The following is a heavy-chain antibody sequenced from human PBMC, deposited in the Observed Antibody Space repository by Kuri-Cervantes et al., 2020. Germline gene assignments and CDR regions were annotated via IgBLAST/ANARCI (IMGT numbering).Heavy chain of an antibody. J-gene: IGHJ6*02. D-gene: IGHD1-26*01. CDR3: ARIQGSVGANGYYYYYGMDF. V-gene: IGHV2-70*11. CDR1: GGSLSSYYW. CDR2: IDWDDDK. Sequence: SLSLSCTVSGGSLSSYYWIWIRQPPGKALEWLACIDWDDDKYYSTSLKTRLTISKDSSKNQKVLKMTNMDPVDTATYYCARIQGSVGANGYYYYYGMDFWGQGTTVTVSS.